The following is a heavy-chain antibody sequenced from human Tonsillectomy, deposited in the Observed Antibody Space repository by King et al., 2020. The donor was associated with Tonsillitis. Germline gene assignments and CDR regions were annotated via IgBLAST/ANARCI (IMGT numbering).Heavy chain of an antibody. CDR1: GFIFSSDS. D-gene: IGHD3-10*01. CDR3: ARDSAWAFDI. V-gene: IGHV3-48*04. J-gene: IGHJ3*02. Sequence: VQLVESGGGLVQPGGSLRLSCAASGFIFSSDSMNWVRQAPGKGLEWVSYITGRGGKINYEDSVKGRFIISRDNAKNSLYLQMNSLRAEDTAVYYCARDSAWAFDIWGLGTLVTVSS. CDR2: ITGRGGKI.